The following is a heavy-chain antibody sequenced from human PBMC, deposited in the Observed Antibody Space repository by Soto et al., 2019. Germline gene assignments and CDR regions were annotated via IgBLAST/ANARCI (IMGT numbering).Heavy chain of an antibody. CDR2: IDWNGANI. CDR3: ARDSGIVAAGRFSFDP. D-gene: IGHD6-13*01. CDR1: GFTFNDFA. V-gene: IGHV3-9*01. Sequence: PGGSLRLSCAASGFTFNDFAMHWVRQAPGKGLEWVASIDWNGANIAYAASVEGRFTISRDNVKNSLFLQMNSLRDEDTAFYFCARDSGIVAAGRFSFDPRGQGTLVTVSS. J-gene: IGHJ5*02.